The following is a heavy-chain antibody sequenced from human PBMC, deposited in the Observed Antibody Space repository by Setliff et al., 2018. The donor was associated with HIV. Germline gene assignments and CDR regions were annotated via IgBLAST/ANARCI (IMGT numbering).Heavy chain of an antibody. CDR2: INPNSGGT. CDR1: GYIFTDYY. Sequence: ASVKVSCKASGYIFTDYYMHWVRQAPGQELGWMGRINPNSGGTNYAQKFQGRVTMTRDTSISTAYMELSSLRSEDTAVYYCARIPTGGAFDIWGQGTVVTVSS. D-gene: IGHD7-27*01. CDR3: ARIPTGGAFDI. J-gene: IGHJ3*02. V-gene: IGHV1-2*06.